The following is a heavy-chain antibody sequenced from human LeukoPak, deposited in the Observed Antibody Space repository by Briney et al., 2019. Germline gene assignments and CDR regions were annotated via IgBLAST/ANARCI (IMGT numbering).Heavy chain of an antibody. Sequence: QTPSLICAISGDSVSSSSVAWDWIRQSPSRGLEWLGRTYYRSKWYSDYAVSVKSRITINSDTSKNQFSLQLNSVTPEDTAVYYCVRDTQRAFDYWGQGNLDPVSS. CDR2: TYYRSKWYS. D-gene: IGHD6-25*01. V-gene: IGHV6-1*01. CDR3: VRDTQRAFDY. CDR1: GDSVSSSSVA. J-gene: IGHJ4*02.